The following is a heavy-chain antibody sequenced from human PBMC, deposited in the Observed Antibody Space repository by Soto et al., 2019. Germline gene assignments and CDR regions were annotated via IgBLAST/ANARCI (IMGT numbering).Heavy chain of an antibody. J-gene: IGHJ4*02. D-gene: IGHD3-10*01. CDR3: AKVGKLLWFGELLWY. Sequence: EVQLLESGGGLVQPGGSLRLSCAASGFTFSSYAMSWVRQAPGKGLEWVSAISGSGGSTYYADSVKGRFTISRDNSKNTLYLQMNSLRAEDTAVYYCAKVGKLLWFGELLWYWRQGTLVTVSS. CDR2: ISGSGGST. V-gene: IGHV3-23*01. CDR1: GFTFSSYA.